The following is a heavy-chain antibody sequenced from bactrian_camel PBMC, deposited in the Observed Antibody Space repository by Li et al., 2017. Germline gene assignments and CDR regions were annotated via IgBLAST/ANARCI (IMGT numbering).Heavy chain of an antibody. J-gene: IGHJ4*01. CDR2: IDSEGTT. D-gene: IGHD1*01. V-gene: IGHV3S10*01. CDR1: GFTFSTFD. Sequence: VQLVESGGGSVQPGGSLRLSCVASGFTFSTFDMAWVRQTLGKGFEWVSAIDSEGTTLYADSVQGRFTISKDNAANTLYLQMTNLKPEDTAMYYCAADSCPPALEFAVTGQGTQVTVS.